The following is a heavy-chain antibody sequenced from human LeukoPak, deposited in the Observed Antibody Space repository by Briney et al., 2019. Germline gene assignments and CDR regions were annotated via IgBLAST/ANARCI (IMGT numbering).Heavy chain of an antibody. CDR1: GFTFTSSA. D-gene: IGHD3-3*01. V-gene: IGHV1-58*01. CDR2: IVVGSGNT. J-gene: IGHJ4*02. Sequence: ASVKASCKASGFTFTSSAVQWVRQARGQRLEWIGWIVVGSGNTNYAQKFQERVTITRDMSTSTAYMELSSLRSEDTAVYYCAADSVGVVISSFDYWGQGTLVTVSS. CDR3: AADSVGVVISSFDY.